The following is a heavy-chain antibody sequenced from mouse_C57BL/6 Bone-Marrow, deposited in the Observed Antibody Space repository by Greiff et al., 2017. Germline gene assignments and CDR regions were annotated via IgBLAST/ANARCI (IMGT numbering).Heavy chain of an antibody. CDR3: ARLGYIAY. Sequence: EVQRVESGGGLVQPGGSLKLSCAASGFTFSDYGMAWVRQAPRKGPEWVAFISNLAYSIYYADTVTGRFTISRENAKNTLYLEMSSLRSEDTAMYYCARLGYIAYWGQGTLVTVSA. J-gene: IGHJ3*01. V-gene: IGHV5-15*01. CDR2: ISNLAYSI. CDR1: GFTFSDYG.